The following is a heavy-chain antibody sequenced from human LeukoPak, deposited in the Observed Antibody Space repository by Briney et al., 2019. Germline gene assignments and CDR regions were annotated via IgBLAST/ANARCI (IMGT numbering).Heavy chain of an antibody. J-gene: IGHJ4*02. CDR1: GYTFTSYG. D-gene: IGHD4-11*01. Sequence: GASVKVSCKASGYTFTSYGISWVRQAPGQGLEWMGWISAYNGNTNYAQKLQGRVTMTTDTSTSTAYMELRSLRSDDTAVYYCARDPRVTTRMENRFDYWGQGTLVTVSS. CDR2: ISAYNGNT. CDR3: ARDPRVTTRMENRFDY. V-gene: IGHV1-18*01.